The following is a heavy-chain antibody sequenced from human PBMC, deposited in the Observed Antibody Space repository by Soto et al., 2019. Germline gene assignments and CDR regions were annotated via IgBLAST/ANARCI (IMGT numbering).Heavy chain of an antibody. CDR2: ISSSTSYI. CDR1: GFTFSSYS. V-gene: IGHV3-21*01. J-gene: IGHJ6*02. CDR3: ARKGYGDYGGMDV. D-gene: IGHD4-17*01. Sequence: EVQLVESGGGLVKPGGSLRLSCAASGFTFSSYSMNWVRQAPGKGLEWVSSISSSTSYIYYADSVKGRFTISRDHAKISLYLQMNSLRAAATAVYYGARKGYGDYGGMDVWGQGTTFTVSS.